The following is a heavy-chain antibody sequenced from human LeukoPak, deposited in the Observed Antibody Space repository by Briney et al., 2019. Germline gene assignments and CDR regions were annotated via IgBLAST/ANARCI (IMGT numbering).Heavy chain of an antibody. CDR1: GFTFSSYA. Sequence: GRSLRLSCAASGFTFSSYAMHWVRQAPGKGLEWVAVISYDGSNKYYADSVKGRFTISRDLAKNTLYLQMNNLRVEDTGVYYCGSVFDYWGQGALVTVSS. CDR3: GSVFDY. CDR2: ISYDGSNK. J-gene: IGHJ4*02. V-gene: IGHV3-30-3*01.